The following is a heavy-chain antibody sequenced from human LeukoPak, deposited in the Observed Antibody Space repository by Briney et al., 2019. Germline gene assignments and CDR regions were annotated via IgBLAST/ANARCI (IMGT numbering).Heavy chain of an antibody. CDR1: GFTFSSAW. CDR2: VNQDGSGK. V-gene: IGHV3-7*01. J-gene: IGHJ4*02. D-gene: IGHD5-24*01. Sequence: GGSLRLSCAASGFTFSSAWMSWVRQAPGKGLEWVANVNQDGSGKYYVDSVKGRFTISKENAKNSLYLQMNSLRAEDTAVYYCTSANYGPAYWGQGTLVTVSS. CDR3: TSANYGPAY.